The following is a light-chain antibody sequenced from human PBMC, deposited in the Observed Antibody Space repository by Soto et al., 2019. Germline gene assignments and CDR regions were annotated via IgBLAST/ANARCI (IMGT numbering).Light chain of an antibody. V-gene: IGKV4-1*01. CDR3: QQYYNAPQN. J-gene: IGKJ1*01. Sequence: DIVMTQSPDSLAVSLGERATINCKSSQSILYSPNNKNYLAWYQQKPGQPPKLLIYWASTREYGVPDRFSGRGAGTDFPLTIIRLQAEDGAVYYCQQYYNAPQNFGQGTKVEIK. CDR2: WAS. CDR1: QSILYSPNNKNY.